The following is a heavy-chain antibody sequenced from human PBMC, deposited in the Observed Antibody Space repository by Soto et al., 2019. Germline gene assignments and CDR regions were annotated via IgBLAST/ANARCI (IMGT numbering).Heavy chain of an antibody. CDR2: IYYSGST. CDR1: GGSISSYY. D-gene: IGHD5-18*01. J-gene: IGHJ4*02. Sequence: EDLSLTCTVSGGSISSYYWSWIRQPPGKGLEWIGYIYYSGSTNYNPSLKSRVTISVDTSKNQFSLKLSSVTAADTAVYYCARGIQLWSYYFDYWGQGTLVTVSS. CDR3: ARGIQLWSYYFDY. V-gene: IGHV4-59*01.